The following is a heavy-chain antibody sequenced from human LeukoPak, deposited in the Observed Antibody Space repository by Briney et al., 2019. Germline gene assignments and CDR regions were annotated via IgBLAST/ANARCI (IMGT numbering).Heavy chain of an antibody. D-gene: IGHD3-22*01. Sequence: PGGSLILSCAASGFTFSRYAMSWVRQAPGKGLEWVSVIYSGGSTYYADSVKGRFTISRDNSKNTLYLQMNSLRAEDTAVYYCARDRYYDSSGYSGYWGQGTLVTVSS. CDR3: ARDRYYDSSGYSGY. V-gene: IGHV3-53*01. CDR1: GFTFSRYA. J-gene: IGHJ4*02. CDR2: IYSGGST.